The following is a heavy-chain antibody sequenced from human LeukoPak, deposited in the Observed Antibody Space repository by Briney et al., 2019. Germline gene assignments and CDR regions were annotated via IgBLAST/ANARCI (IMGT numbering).Heavy chain of an antibody. CDR2: ISYDGSNK. Sequence: GGSLRLSCAASGFTFSSYAMHWVRQAPGKGLEWVAVISYDGSNKYYADSVKGRFTISRDNSKNTLYLQMNSLRAEDTAVYYCARGWPPSVVVDPAAIPDYWGQGTLVTVSS. CDR1: GFTFSSYA. D-gene: IGHD2-2*01. J-gene: IGHJ4*02. CDR3: ARGWPPSVVVDPAAIPDY. V-gene: IGHV3-30-3*01.